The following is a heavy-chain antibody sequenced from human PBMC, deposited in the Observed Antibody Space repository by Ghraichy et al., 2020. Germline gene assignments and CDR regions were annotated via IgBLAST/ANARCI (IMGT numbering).Heavy chain of an antibody. Sequence: LSLTCTVSGGSISTSSYYWSWVRQPAGEALEWIGRIYASGNTDYSPSLKSRVTISLDASKNQISLHLTSVTASDSAVYYCATILSGITVAGSDAFDIWGLGTKVTVSS. CDR2: IYASGNT. J-gene: IGHJ3*02. D-gene: IGHD6-19*01. CDR3: ATILSGITVAGSDAFDI. V-gene: IGHV4-61*02. CDR1: GGSISTSSYY.